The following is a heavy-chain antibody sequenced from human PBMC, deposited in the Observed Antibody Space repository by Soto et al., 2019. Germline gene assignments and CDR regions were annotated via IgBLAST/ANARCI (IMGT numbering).Heavy chain of an antibody. V-gene: IGHV4-31*03. J-gene: IGHJ4*02. CDR2: SYDSGST. CDR1: GGSISKSGSF. Sequence: SETLSLTCTVSGGSISKSGSFWSWNRQHPGKGLEWIGYSYDSGSTYYNPSLKSRVSLSVDTSKNQFSLDLTSVTAADTAMYYCARSSRSYFDFWGQGTLVTVSS. CDR3: ARSSRSYFDF.